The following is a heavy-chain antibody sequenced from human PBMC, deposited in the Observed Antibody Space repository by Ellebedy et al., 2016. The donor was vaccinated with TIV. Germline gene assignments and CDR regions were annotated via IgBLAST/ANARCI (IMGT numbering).Heavy chain of an antibody. D-gene: IGHD5-24*01. V-gene: IGHV3-7*01. CDR3: VRETWVLDDGYSSTYHYYGLDV. J-gene: IGHJ6*02. CDR2: IKKDGSET. Sequence: GGSLRLXXAAAGFTFSTYWMNWIRQAPGKGLEWVARIKKDGSETHYVDSVKGRFTISRDNAKKSLYLQMNSLRAEDTAVYYCVRETWVLDDGYSSTYHYYGLDVWGQGTTVTVSS. CDR1: GFTFSTYW.